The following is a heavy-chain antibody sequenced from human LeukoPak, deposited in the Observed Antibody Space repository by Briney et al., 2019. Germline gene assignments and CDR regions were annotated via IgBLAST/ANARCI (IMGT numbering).Heavy chain of an antibody. CDR3: ARVSFCPRCHFDY. J-gene: IGHJ4*02. CDR2: ISPDGSST. V-gene: IGHV3-74*03. Sequence: GGSLRLSCAASGFSFSSYWMHWVRQAPGKGLVWVARISPDGSSTLSADSVMGRFTISRDNADNTLYLQLNSLRAEDTAVYYCARVSFCPRCHFDYWGQGTLVTVSS. CDR1: GFSFSSYW. D-gene: IGHD2/OR15-2a*01.